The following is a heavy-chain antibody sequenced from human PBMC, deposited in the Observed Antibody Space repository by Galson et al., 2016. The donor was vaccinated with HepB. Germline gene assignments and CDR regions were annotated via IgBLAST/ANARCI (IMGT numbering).Heavy chain of an antibody. Sequence: TLSLTCTVSGGSISSGGHYWSWIRQHPGKGLEWIGNINYSGSTYYNPSLRSRVTLSIDTSKNQFSLNLTSVTAADTAVYYCARVKGGCSSHSCVLDPWGQGSLVVVSS. CDR1: GGSISSGGHY. D-gene: IGHD2-2*01. CDR2: INYSGST. CDR3: ARVKGGCSSHSCVLDP. V-gene: IGHV4-31*03. J-gene: IGHJ5*02.